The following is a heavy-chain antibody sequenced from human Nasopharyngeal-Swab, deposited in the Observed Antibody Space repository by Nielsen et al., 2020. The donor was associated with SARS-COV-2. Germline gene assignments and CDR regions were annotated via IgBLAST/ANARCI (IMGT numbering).Heavy chain of an antibody. CDR1: GGTFSSYA. J-gene: IGHJ6*02. Sequence: SVKVSCKASGGTFSSYAISWVRQAPGQGLEWMGGIIPIFGTANYAQKFQGRVTITADESTSTAYMELSSLRSEDTAVYYCAIPDPGSSWHKNYYYYGMDVWGQGTTVTVSS. CDR2: IIPIFGTA. V-gene: IGHV1-69*13. CDR3: AIPDPGSSWHKNYYYYGMDV. D-gene: IGHD6-13*01.